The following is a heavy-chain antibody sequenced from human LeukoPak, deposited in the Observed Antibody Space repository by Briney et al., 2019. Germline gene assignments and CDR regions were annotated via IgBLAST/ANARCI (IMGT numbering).Heavy chain of an antibody. CDR1: GYTFTNYY. Sequence: ASVKVSCKSSGYTFTNYYIHWVRLAPGQGLEYMGFINPTTGVANYAHNFQGRVSMTRDTSISTAYMELSSLSSDDTAVYFCARDGRIVGATRWWFDPWGQGTQVTVSS. J-gene: IGHJ5*02. CDR2: INPTTGVA. V-gene: IGHV1-2*02. D-gene: IGHD1-26*01. CDR3: ARDGRIVGATRWWFDP.